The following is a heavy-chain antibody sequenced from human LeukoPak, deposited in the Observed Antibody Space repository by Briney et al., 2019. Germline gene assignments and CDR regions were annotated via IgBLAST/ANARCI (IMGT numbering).Heavy chain of an antibody. CDR3: ARVFYAAAYFDY. D-gene: IGHD2-2*01. Sequence: SETLSLTCTVSGGSISSYYWSWIRQPPGKGLEWIGYIYYSGSTNYNPSLKSRVTISVDTSKNQFSLKLSSVTAADTAVYYCARVFYAAAYFDYWGQGTLVTVSS. V-gene: IGHV4-59*01. CDR1: GGSISSYY. J-gene: IGHJ4*02. CDR2: IYYSGST.